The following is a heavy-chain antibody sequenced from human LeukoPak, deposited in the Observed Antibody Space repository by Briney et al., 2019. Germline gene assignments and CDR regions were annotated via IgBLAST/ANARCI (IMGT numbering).Heavy chain of an antibody. CDR2: INHSGST. J-gene: IGHJ4*02. CDR3: ASAKTTVFDY. V-gene: IGHV4-34*01. D-gene: IGHD4-17*01. CDR1: GGSFSGYY. Sequence: SETLSLTCAVYGGSFSGYYWSWIRQPPGKGREWIGEINHSGSTNYNPSLKSRVTISVDTSKNQFSLKLSSVTAADTAVYYCASAKTTVFDYWGQGTLVTVSS.